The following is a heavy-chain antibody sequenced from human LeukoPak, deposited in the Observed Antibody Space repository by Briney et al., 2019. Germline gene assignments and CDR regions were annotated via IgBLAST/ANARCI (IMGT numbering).Heavy chain of an antibody. CDR1: GFTFSDYY. D-gene: IGHD2/OR15-2a*01. V-gene: IGHV3-11*01. J-gene: IGHJ6*03. CDR3: ARDSIVRGNIVNDMDV. Sequence: GGSLRLSCAASGFTFSDYYMSWIRQAPGKGLEWVSYISHSGRNMYYADSVKGRFTISRDNAKNSLYLQMNSLRAGDTAVYYCARDSIVRGNIVNDMDVWGKGTTVTVSS. CDR2: ISHSGRNM.